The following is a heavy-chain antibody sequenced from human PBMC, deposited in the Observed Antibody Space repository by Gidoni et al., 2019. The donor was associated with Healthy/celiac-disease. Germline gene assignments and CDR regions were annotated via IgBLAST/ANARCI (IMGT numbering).Heavy chain of an antibody. CDR3: TTDRPPKHLVYSSGWYEGY. Sequence: EVQLVESGGGLVRPGGALRLSCAASGITFSNAVMRLVRQGPGKGLEWVGRIKSKTDGGTTDYAAPVKGRFTISRDDSKNTLYLQMNSLKTEDTAVYYCTTDRPPKHLVYSSGWYEGYWGQGTLVTVSS. CDR1: GITFSNAV. V-gene: IGHV3-15*01. D-gene: IGHD6-13*01. CDR2: IKSKTDGGTT. J-gene: IGHJ4*02.